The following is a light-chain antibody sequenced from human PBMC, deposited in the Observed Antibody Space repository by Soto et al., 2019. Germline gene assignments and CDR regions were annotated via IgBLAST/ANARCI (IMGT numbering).Light chain of an antibody. CDR1: HTISSSY. CDR3: QQYDSSSPRT. Sequence: EIVLTQSPGTLSLSPGERASLSCRASHTISSSYLAWYQQKPGQAPRLLMYAISSRATGIPDRFGGSGSGTDFTLTITRLEPEDFAVYYCQQYDSSSPRTFGQGTKVDIK. CDR2: AIS. J-gene: IGKJ1*01. V-gene: IGKV3-20*01.